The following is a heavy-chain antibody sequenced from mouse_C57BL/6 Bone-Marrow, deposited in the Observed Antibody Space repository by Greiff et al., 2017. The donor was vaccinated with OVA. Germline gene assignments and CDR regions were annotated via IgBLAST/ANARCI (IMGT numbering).Heavy chain of an antibody. CDR2: INLDSSTI. J-gene: IGHJ1*03. CDR1: GVDFSRYW. Sequence: CAASGVDFSRYWMSWVRRAPGKGLEWIGEINLDSSTINYAPSLKDKFIISRDNAKNTLYLQMSKVRSEDTALDYCARRLPWYFDVWGTGTTVTVSS. D-gene: IGHD2-4*01. V-gene: IGHV4-1*01. CDR3: ARRLPWYFDV.